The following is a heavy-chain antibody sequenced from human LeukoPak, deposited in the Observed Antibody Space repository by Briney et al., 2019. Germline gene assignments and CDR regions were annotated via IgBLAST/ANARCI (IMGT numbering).Heavy chain of an antibody. CDR2: INFNSGDT. V-gene: IGHV1-2*02. CDR3: VRERGATVDY. CDR1: GYTFSGYY. D-gene: IGHD1-26*01. Sequence: GASVKVSCKASGYTFSGYYIRWVRQAPGQGLEWMGWINFNSGDTNYAQKFQGRVTVTRDTSISTTYMEPSSLRADDTAIYHCVRERGATVDYWGQGTLVTVSS. J-gene: IGHJ4*02.